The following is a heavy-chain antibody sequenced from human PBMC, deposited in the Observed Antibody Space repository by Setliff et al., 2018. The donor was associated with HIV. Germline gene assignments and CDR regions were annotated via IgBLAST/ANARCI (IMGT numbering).Heavy chain of an antibody. CDR1: GYTFTAYY. V-gene: IGHV1-2*06. J-gene: IGHJ3*01. CDR2: INPNSGHT. CDR3: ARDDGFDL. Sequence: ASVKVSCKASGYTFTAYYAHWVRQAPGQGLEWMGRINPNSGHTIYAQKFQGRVSRNRDTFSSTDYMELSSLRSDDTAVYYCARDDGFDLWGQGKMVTVS.